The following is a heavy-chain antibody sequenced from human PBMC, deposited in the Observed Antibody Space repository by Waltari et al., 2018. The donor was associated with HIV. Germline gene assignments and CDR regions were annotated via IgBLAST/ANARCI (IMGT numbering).Heavy chain of an antibody. J-gene: IGHJ4*02. Sequence: EVQLVESGGGLIQPGGSLRLSCAASGFTVSSNYMSWVRQAPGKGLEWVSVIYSAGTPYYADSVKGRFTISRDNSKNTLYLQMNSLRAEDTAVYYCARAQGSGVGYFDYWGQGTLVTVSS. V-gene: IGHV3-53*01. CDR2: IYSAGTP. CDR1: GFTVSSNY. CDR3: ARAQGSGVGYFDY.